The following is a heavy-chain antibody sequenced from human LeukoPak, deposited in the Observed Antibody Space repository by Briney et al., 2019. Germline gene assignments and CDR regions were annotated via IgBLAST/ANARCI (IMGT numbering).Heavy chain of an antibody. CDR3: ARQSSGWRFYFDY. V-gene: IGHV4-39*01. D-gene: IGHD6-19*01. J-gene: IGHJ4*02. CDR2: IYYSGNT. CDR1: GVSISSNNYY. Sequence: PSETLSLTCTVSGVSISSNNYYWGWIRQPPGKGLEWIGSIYYSGNTYYNPSLKSRVTISVDTSKNQFSLKLSSVTAVDTALYYCARQSSGWRFYFDYWGQGTLVTVSS.